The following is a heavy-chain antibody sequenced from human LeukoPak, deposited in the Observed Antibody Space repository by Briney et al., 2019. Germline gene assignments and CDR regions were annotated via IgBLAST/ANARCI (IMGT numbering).Heavy chain of an antibody. CDR1: GYTFTGYY. CDR2: INPNSGGT. V-gene: IGHV1-2*06. D-gene: IGHD1-26*01. Sequence: ASVNVSCKASGYTFTGYYMHWVRQAPGQGLEWMGRINPNSGGTNYAQKFQGRVTMTRDTSISTAYMELSSLRPDDTAVYYCARVVMGATSIDYWGQGTLVTVSS. CDR3: ARVVMGATSIDY. J-gene: IGHJ4*02.